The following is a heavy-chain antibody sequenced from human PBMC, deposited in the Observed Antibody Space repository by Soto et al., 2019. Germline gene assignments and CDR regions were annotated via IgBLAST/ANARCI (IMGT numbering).Heavy chain of an antibody. CDR1: GFTFSNYW. CDR3: ARVIRFSFNWFDL. V-gene: IGHV3-7*01. CDR2: IKQDGGEK. J-gene: IGHJ5*02. Sequence: EVQLVESGGGLVQPGGSLTLSCAASGFTFSNYWMTWVRQAPGKGLEWVANIKQDGGEKYYVDSVKGRFTISRNNAKNSLYLQMNSQRAEDTAVYYCARVIRFSFNWFDLWGQGTLVTVSS. D-gene: IGHD2-21*01.